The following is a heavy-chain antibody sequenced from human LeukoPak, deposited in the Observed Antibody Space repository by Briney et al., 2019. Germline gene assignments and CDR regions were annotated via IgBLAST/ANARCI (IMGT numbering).Heavy chain of an antibody. CDR2: INHSGST. CDR3: ARPAGYPGLNYFDY. D-gene: IGHD6-25*01. J-gene: IGHJ4*02. V-gene: IGHV4-34*01. Sequence: PSETPSLTCAVYGGSFSGYYWSWIRQPPGKGLEWIGEINHSGSTNYNPSLKSRVTISVDTSKNQFSLKLSSVTAADTAVYYCARPAGYPGLNYFDYWGQGTLITVSS. CDR1: GGSFSGYY.